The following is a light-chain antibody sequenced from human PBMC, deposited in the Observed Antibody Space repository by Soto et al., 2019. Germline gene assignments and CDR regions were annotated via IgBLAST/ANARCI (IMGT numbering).Light chain of an antibody. CDR2: KAS. J-gene: IGKJ1*01. V-gene: IGKV1-5*03. Sequence: GDRVTITCRASQSIGSWLAWYQQKPGKAPNLLIYKASDLESGVPSRFSGSGSGTEFTLTISSLQPDDFATYYYQQYGCHWTFGQGTKVEIK. CDR1: QSIGSW. CDR3: QQYGCHWT.